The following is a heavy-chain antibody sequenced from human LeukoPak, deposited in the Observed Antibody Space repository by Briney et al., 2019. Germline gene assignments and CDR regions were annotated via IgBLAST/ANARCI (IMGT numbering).Heavy chain of an antibody. CDR2: IIPIFGTT. CDR3: ARGKDRVLDYTRFDF. V-gene: IGHV1-69*05. J-gene: IGHJ4*02. Sequence: ASVKVSCKASGGTFSSYAISWVRQAPGQGLEWMGGIIPIFGTTNYAQKFQGRVTITTDESTSTAYMELSSLRSEDTAVYYYARGKDRVLDYTRFDFWGQGTLVNVSS. D-gene: IGHD3-3*01. CDR1: GGTFSSYA.